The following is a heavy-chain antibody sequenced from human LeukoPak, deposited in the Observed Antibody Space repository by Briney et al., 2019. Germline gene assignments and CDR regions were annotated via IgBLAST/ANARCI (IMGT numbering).Heavy chain of an antibody. V-gene: IGHV4-59*08. CDR1: GGSISSYY. Sequence: PSETLSLPCTVSGGSISSYYWSWIRQPPGKGLEWIGYIYYSGSTNYNPSLKSRVTISVDTSKNQFSLKLSSVTAADTAVYYCARQIPYGGNEYYFDYWGQGNLVTVSS. CDR2: IYYSGST. D-gene: IGHD4-23*01. J-gene: IGHJ4*02. CDR3: ARQIPYGGNEYYFDY.